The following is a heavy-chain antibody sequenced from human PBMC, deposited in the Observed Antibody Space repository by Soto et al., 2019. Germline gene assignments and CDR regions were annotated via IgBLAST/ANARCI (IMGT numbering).Heavy chain of an antibody. CDR3: ARLPSTNAFDI. V-gene: IGHV3-11*01. CDR1: GFTFSGSY. D-gene: IGHD2-2*01. Sequence: GGSLRLSCAASGFTFSGSYMSWIRQAPGKGLEWVSYISSSGDTIYYADSVKGRFTVSRDNAELSLFLQMNSLRADDTAVYYCARLPSTNAFDIWGQGTMVTVSS. J-gene: IGHJ3*02. CDR2: ISSSGDTI.